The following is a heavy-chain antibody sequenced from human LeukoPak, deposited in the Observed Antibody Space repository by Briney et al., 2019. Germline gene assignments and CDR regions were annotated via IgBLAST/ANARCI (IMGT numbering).Heavy chain of an antibody. CDR3: ARDYSSSWYDAFDI. J-gene: IGHJ3*02. Sequence: ASVKVSCKASGGTFSSYAISWVRQAPGQGLEWMGGIIPIFGTANYAQKFQGGVTITADESTSTAYMELSSLRSEDTAVYYCARDYSSSWYDAFDIWGQGTMVTVSS. V-gene: IGHV1-69*13. CDR1: GGTFSSYA. CDR2: IIPIFGTA. D-gene: IGHD6-13*01.